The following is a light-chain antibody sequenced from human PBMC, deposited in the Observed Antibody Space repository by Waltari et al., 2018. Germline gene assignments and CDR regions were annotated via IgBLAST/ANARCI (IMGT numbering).Light chain of an antibody. Sequence: DIVLTQSPLSLPVTPGEPASISRRSSQSLPQSNGYTYLDWYLQTQGQSPQLLIYLGYNRAAGVPDRCSGSGSDTDFTLKISRVEAEDVGVYYGMQALETPRTFGGGTKVEIK. CDR3: MQALETPRT. CDR1: QSLPQSNGYTY. V-gene: IGKV2-28*01. J-gene: IGKJ4*01. CDR2: LGY.